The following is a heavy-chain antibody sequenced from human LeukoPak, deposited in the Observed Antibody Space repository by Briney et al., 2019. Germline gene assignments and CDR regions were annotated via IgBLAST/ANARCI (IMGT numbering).Heavy chain of an antibody. Sequence: GASVKVSCKASGYTFTSYDVNWVRQATGQGLGWMGWMNPNSGNTGYAQKFQGRVTMTRNTSISTAYMELSSLRSEDTAVDYCARRRGYYDSNGYLAYWGQGTLVTVSS. D-gene: IGHD3-22*01. V-gene: IGHV1-8*01. CDR3: ARRRGYYDSNGYLAY. J-gene: IGHJ4*02. CDR2: MNPNSGNT. CDR1: GYTFTSYD.